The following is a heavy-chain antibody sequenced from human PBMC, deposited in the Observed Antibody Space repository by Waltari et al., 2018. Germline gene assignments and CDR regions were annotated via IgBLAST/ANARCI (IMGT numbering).Heavy chain of an antibody. D-gene: IGHD2-15*01. CDR2: VLRNGRT. Sequence: QLQESGPGLVKASGTRSPTCFVAGDPVSANSWWSWVHQSPAKGLEWIGQVLRNGRTNYNPSLARRAIVSLDSSRNQFSLRILSATAADTAVYYWARDLGRGLFLDSWGQGTLVTVSP. V-gene: IGHV4-4*02. J-gene: IGHJ4*02. CDR3: ARDLGRGLFLDS. CDR1: GDPVSANSW.